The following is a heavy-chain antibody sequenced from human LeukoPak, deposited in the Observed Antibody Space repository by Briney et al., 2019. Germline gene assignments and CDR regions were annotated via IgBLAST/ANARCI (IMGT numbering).Heavy chain of an antibody. CDR2: ISSSSSTI. Sequence: QPGGSLRLSCTASGFTFSSYSMNWVRQAPGKGLEWVSYISSSSSTIYYADSVKGRFTISRDNAKNSLYLQMNSLRDEDTAVYYCARCIVATHDAFDIWGQGTMVTVSS. D-gene: IGHD5-12*01. CDR3: ARCIVATHDAFDI. CDR1: GFTFSSYS. V-gene: IGHV3-48*02. J-gene: IGHJ3*02.